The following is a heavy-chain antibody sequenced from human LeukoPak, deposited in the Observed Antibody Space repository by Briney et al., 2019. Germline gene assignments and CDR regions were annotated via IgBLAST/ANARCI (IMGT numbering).Heavy chain of an antibody. CDR2: IYYSGST. V-gene: IGHV4-31*03. J-gene: IGHJ4*02. D-gene: IGHD3-10*01. Sequence: TLSLTCTVSGGSISSGGYYWSWIRQHPGKGLAWIGYIYYSGSTYYSPSLKSRVTIPVDTSKNQFSLKLSSVTAADTAVYYCARTPKSSGSDSYYFDYWGQGTLVTVSS. CDR3: ARTPKSSGSDSYYFDY. CDR1: GGSISSGGYY.